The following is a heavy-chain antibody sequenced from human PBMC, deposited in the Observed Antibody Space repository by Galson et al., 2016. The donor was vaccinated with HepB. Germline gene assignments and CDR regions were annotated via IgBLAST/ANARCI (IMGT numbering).Heavy chain of an antibody. V-gene: IGHV1-24*01. CDR2: FDPEDGET. J-gene: IGHJ4*02. CDR3: ATVMSVRWGLPYLDY. CDR1: GFTLTELS. Sequence: SCKVSGFTLTELSMHWVRQAPGKGLEWLGGFDPEDGETIYAQKFQARVTMTEDTSTDTAYMELSSLISEDTAIYYCATVMSVRWGLPYLDYWGQGTLVTVSS. D-gene: IGHD5-24*01.